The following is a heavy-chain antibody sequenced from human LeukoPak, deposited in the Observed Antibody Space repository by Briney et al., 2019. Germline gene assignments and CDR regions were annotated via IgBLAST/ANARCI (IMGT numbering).Heavy chain of an antibody. Sequence: PSETLSLTCAVSGGSISSSNWWSWVRQPPGKGLEWIGEIYHSGSTNYNPSLKSRVTISVDKSKNQFSLKLSSVTAADTAVYYCARDRDGFSHLPDYWGQGTLVTVSS. CDR3: ARDRDGFSHLPDY. CDR1: GGSISSSNW. D-gene: IGHD5-24*01. V-gene: IGHV4-4*02. J-gene: IGHJ4*02. CDR2: IYHSGST.